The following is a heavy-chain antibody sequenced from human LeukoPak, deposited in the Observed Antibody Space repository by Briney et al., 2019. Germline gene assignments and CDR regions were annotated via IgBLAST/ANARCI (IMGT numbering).Heavy chain of an antibody. V-gene: IGHV1-2*02. CDR1: GNTFTDYY. CDR3: AREPRINMSPDAFDF. J-gene: IGHJ3*01. CDR2: IKSNSGGI. Sequence: ASVKVSCKTCGNTFTDYYLHWVRQAPGQGLEWMGWIKSNSGGIHYSQKFQDRVSITRDTSINTVYMELSSLTSGDAAIYYCAREPRINMSPDAFDFWGQGTLVTVFS. D-gene: IGHD3-10*02.